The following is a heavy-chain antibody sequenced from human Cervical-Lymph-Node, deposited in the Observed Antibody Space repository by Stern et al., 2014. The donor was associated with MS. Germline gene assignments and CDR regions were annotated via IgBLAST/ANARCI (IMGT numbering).Heavy chain of an antibody. CDR1: GYSFTANW. Sequence: VQLGQSGAEVKKPGESLKISCKGSGYSFTANWIAWVRQMPGKGLEWMGIIYPGDSDTRYRPSFQGQVTISADKSISAAYLQWSSRKAADTAMYYCARDYGDYALDYWGQGTLVTVSA. CDR3: ARDYGDYALDY. CDR2: IYPGDSDT. J-gene: IGHJ4*02. V-gene: IGHV5-51*01. D-gene: IGHD4-17*01.